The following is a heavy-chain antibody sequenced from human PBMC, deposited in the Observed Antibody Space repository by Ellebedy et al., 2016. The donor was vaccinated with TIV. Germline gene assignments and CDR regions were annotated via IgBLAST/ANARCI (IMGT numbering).Heavy chain of an antibody. J-gene: IGHJ5*02. CDR2: ANSRGNT. D-gene: IGHD3-22*01. CDR1: GVSFNNDF. CDR3: ARHPNYYDSSGYLSGRDRGGWFDP. V-gene: IGHV4-34*01. Sequence: MPSETLSLTCSVYGVSFNNDFWNWIRQPPGKGLEWIGEANSRGNTNYNPSLRSRVTISADTSKNQFSLRLSSVTAADTAVYYCARHPNYYDSSGYLSGRDRGGWFDPWGQGTLVTVSS.